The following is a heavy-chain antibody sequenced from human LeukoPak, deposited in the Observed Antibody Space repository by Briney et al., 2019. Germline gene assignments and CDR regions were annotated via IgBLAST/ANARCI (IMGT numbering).Heavy chain of an antibody. CDR1: GASINNYW. D-gene: IGHD6-19*01. CDR3: AREMRSSGLYYFDY. Sequence: SETLSLTCTVSGASINNYWWSWLRQPPGKGLEWIGHIYFSGSTSYNPSLKSRVTISLDTSKNQFSLKLTSLTAEETAVDYCAREMRSSGLYYFDYWGRGDLVTASS. CDR2: IYFSGST. J-gene: IGHJ4*02. V-gene: IGHV4-59*01.